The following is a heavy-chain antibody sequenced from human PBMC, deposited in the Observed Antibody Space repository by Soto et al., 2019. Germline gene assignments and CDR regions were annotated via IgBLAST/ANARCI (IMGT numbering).Heavy chain of an antibody. CDR1: GGSISSYY. J-gene: IGHJ5*02. CDR3: ARTLGEQQLVLGWFDP. D-gene: IGHD6-13*01. Sequence: PSETLSLTCTVSGGSISSYYWSWIRQPPGKGLEWIGYIYYSGSTNYNPSLKSRVTISVDTSKNQFSLKLSSVTAADTAVYYCARTLGEQQLVLGWFDPWGQGTLVTVSS. V-gene: IGHV4-59*01. CDR2: IYYSGST.